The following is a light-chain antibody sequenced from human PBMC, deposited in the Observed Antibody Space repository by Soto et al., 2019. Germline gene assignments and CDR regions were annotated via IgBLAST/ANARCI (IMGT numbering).Light chain of an antibody. J-gene: IGLJ3*02. CDR3: QSYDSSLVRV. V-gene: IGLV1-40*01. Sequence: QSVLTQPPSVSGAPGQRVTISCTGSSSNIGAGYDVHWYQQLPGTAPKLLIYGNSNRPSGVPDRFSGSKSGTSASLAITGLQAEDEADYYCQSYDSSLVRVFGGRTKLTVL. CDR2: GNS. CDR1: SSNIGAGYD.